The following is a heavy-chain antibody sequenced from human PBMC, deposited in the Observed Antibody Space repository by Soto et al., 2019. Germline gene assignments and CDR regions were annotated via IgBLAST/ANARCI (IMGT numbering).Heavy chain of an antibody. CDR1: GYTFSSYF. V-gene: IGHV1-18*01. CDR3: ATDLPPVDY. CDR2: ISAYNGNT. J-gene: IGHJ4*02. Sequence: QVQLVQSGAEVKKPGASVKVSCKASGYTFSSYFISWVRQAPGQGLEWMGWISAYNGNTNYVQNLQGRVTMTTDTSPSTAYMELRSLRSDDTSVYYCATDLPPVDYWGQGTLVTVSS.